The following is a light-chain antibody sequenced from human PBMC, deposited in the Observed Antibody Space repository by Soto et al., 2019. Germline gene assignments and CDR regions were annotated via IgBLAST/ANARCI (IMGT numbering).Light chain of an antibody. CDR2: DAS. V-gene: IGKV1-5*01. J-gene: IGKJ5*01. CDR1: QSISTW. Sequence: DLQLTQSPSTLSSSVGDSITLTCRASQSISTWLAWYQQKPGKAPKLLIYDASTLESGVHSRFSGSGSGTDSTFTIRRLQPEDIATYYCQQYENLPTFGQGTRLEIK. CDR3: QQYENLPT.